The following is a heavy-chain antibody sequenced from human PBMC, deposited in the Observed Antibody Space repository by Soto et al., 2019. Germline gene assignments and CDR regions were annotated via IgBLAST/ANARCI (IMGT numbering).Heavy chain of an antibody. J-gene: IGHJ3*02. Sequence: GASVKVSCKASGGTFSSYAISWVRQAPGQGLEWMGGIIPIFGTANYAQKFQGRVTITADESTSTAYMELSSLRSEDTAVYYCASVLPYSYYYDSSGYYHDAFDIWGQGTMVTVS. CDR1: GGTFSSYA. CDR2: IIPIFGTA. D-gene: IGHD3-22*01. V-gene: IGHV1-69*13. CDR3: ASVLPYSYYYDSSGYYHDAFDI.